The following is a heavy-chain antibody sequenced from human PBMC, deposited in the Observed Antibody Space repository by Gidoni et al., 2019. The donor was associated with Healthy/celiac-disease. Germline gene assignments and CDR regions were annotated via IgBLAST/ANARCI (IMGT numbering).Heavy chain of an antibody. J-gene: IGHJ6*02. Sequence: QVQLVQSGAEVKKPGSSVQVSCKASGGTFSSYAISWVRQAPGQGLEWMGGIIPSCGTANYAQKVQGRVTITADKSTSTAYRELSSLRSEDTAVYYCARSRVAKPGYYYGMDVWGQGTTVTVSS. CDR1: GGTFSSYA. CDR2: IIPSCGTA. V-gene: IGHV1-69*06. D-gene: IGHD2-2*01. CDR3: ARSRVAKPGYYYGMDV.